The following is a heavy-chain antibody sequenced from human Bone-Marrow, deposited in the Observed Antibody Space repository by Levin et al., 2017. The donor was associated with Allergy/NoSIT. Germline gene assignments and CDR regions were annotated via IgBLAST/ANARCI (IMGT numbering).Heavy chain of an antibody. CDR2: IKSKTDGGTT. CDR1: GFTFSNAW. Sequence: GGSLRLSCAASGFTFSNAWMNWVRQAPGKGLEWVGRIKSKTDGGTTDYAAPVKGRFTISRDDSKNTLFLQMNSLKTEDTAVYYCTTERLVAARPVYGMDVWGQGTTVTVS. V-gene: IGHV3-15*07. CDR3: TTERLVAARPVYGMDV. J-gene: IGHJ6*02. D-gene: IGHD2-15*01.